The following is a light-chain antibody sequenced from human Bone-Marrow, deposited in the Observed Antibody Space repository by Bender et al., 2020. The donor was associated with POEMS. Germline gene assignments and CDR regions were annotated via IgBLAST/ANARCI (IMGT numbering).Light chain of an antibody. Sequence: QSALTQPASVSGSPGQSITISCTGTSSDVEMYNLVSWYQQHPGKAPKLMIYDVDKRPSGASSRFSGSKSGNPASLTISGLQAEDEADYYCSSYTSRTTPVVFGGGTKLTVL. J-gene: IGLJ2*01. CDR1: SSDVEMYNL. V-gene: IGLV2-14*02. CDR3: SSYTSRTTPVV. CDR2: DVD.